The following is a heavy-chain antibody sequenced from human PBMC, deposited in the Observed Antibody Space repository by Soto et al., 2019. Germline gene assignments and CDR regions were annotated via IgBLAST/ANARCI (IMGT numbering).Heavy chain of an antibody. D-gene: IGHD3-16*01. J-gene: IGHJ4*02. Sequence: QVQLKESGTGLVKPSETLSLTCTAPNGSLSPNYWSWIRQPPGKGLEWIGYIYLAGTTTYNPSLKSRVSISLDASKNRFSLRLTSVTAADTAVYYCARLGAYFQALDSWGQGTLVTVSS. CDR3: ARLGAYFQALDS. CDR2: IYLAGTT. CDR1: NGSLSPNY. V-gene: IGHV4-59*08.